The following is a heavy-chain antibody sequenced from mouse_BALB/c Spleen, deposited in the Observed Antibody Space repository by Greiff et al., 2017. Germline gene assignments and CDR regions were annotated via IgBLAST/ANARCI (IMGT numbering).Heavy chain of an antibody. D-gene: IGHD2-4*01. CDR3: TYDYDVGFAY. J-gene: IGHJ3*01. Sequence: QVQLQQPGAELVRPGASVKLSCKASGYTFTSYWINWVKQRPGQGLEWIGNIYPSDSYTNYNQKFKDKATLTVDKSSSTAYMQLSSPTSEDSAVYYCTYDYDVGFAYWGQGTLVTVSA. CDR1: GYTFTSYW. V-gene: IGHV1-69*02. CDR2: IYPSDSYT.